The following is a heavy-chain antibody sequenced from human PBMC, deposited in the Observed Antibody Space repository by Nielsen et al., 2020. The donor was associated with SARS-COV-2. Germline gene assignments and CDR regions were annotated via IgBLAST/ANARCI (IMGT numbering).Heavy chain of an antibody. V-gene: IGHV3-30*01. CDR3: ARGNGWGSYFDY. Sequence: DSVKGRFTISRDNSKNTLYLQTNSLRAEDTAVYYCARGNGWGSYFDYWGQGTLVTVSS. D-gene: IGHD7-27*01. J-gene: IGHJ4*02.